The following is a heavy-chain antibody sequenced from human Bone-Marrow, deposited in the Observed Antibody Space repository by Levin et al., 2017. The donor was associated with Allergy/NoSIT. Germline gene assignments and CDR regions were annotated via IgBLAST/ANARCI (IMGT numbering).Heavy chain of an antibody. CDR2: ISGSGGNT. CDR1: GFIFRNYA. CDR3: AGYDTSAYHSLFDY. V-gene: IGHV3-23*01. J-gene: IGHJ4*02. Sequence: PGGSLRLSCAASGFIFRNYAMNWVRQAPGKGLEWVSQISGSGGNTHYADSVKGRFTISRDNSKNTLYLQMNSLRVEDTAVYYCAGYDTSAYHSLFDYWGQGTLVTVSS. D-gene: IGHD3-22*01.